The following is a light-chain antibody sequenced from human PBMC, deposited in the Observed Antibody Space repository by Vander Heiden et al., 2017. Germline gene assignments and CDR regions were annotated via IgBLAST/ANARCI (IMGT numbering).Light chain of an antibody. CDR2: YVT. CDR3: SAHAAGLTVGV. J-gene: IGLJ3*02. Sequence: QSALTQPASVSGSPGQSITISCTGFNYVSWYQQRPGQAPKLMIYYVTVRPSGVSDRFSGSKSGNTASLTISGLQADDEADYYCSAHAAGLTVGVFGGGTKLTVL. V-gene: IGLV2-14*01. CDR1: FNY.